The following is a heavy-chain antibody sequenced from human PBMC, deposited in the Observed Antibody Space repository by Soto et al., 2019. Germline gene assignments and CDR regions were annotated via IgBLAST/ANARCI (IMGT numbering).Heavy chain of an antibody. D-gene: IGHD4-17*01. CDR2: INHSGST. CDR1: GGSFSGYY. Sequence: PSETLSLTCAVYGGSFSGYYWSWIRQPPGKGLEWIGEINHSGSTNYNPSLKSRVTISVDTSKNQFSLKLSSVTAADTAVYYCAREKTTTYYYYGMDVWGQGTTVTVPS. J-gene: IGHJ6*02. CDR3: AREKTTTYYYYGMDV. V-gene: IGHV4-34*01.